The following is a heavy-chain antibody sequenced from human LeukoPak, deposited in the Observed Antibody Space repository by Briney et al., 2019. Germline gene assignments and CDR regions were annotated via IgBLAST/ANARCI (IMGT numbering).Heavy chain of an antibody. Sequence: SETLSLTCTVSGGSISSYYWSWIRQPPGKGLEWIGYIYYSGSTNYNPSLKSRVTISVDTSKNQFSLKLSSVTAANTAVYYCARLNDRADAFDIWGQGTMVTVSS. V-gene: IGHV4-59*01. CDR2: IYYSGST. CDR1: GGSISSYY. CDR3: ARLNDRADAFDI. J-gene: IGHJ3*02. D-gene: IGHD3-22*01.